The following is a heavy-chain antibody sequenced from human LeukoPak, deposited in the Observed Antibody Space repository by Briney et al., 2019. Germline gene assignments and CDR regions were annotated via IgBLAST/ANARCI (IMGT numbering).Heavy chain of an antibody. D-gene: IGHD2-2*02. J-gene: IGHJ4*02. Sequence: GGSLRLSCAASGFTFSIYSMNWVRQAPGKGLEWVSYITSSSSTIYHADSVKGRFTISRDNAKNSLYLQVNSLRAEDTAVYYCARASYCSSITCYTGFDYWGQGTLVTVSS. CDR1: GFTFSIYS. CDR3: ARASYCSSITCYTGFDY. V-gene: IGHV3-48*01. CDR2: ITSSSSTI.